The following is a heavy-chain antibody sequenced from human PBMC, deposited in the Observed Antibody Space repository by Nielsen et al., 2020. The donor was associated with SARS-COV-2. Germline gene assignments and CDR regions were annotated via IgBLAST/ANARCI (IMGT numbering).Heavy chain of an antibody. CDR2: MNPNSGNT. Sequence: ASVKVSCKASGYTFTSYDINWVRQATGQGLEWMGWMNPNSGNTGYAQKFQGRVTMTRNTSISTAYMELSSLRSEDTAVYYCARGRFITMVRGGPPHYYYSMDVWGQGTTVTVSS. V-gene: IGHV1-8*01. J-gene: IGHJ6*02. CDR3: ARGRFITMVRGGPPHYYYSMDV. CDR1: GYTFTSYD. D-gene: IGHD3-10*01.